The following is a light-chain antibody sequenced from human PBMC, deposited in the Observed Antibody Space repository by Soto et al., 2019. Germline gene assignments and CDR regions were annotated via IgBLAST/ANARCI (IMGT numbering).Light chain of an antibody. CDR1: QSISSD. CDR3: QQYNNWPPIT. V-gene: IGKV3-15*01. J-gene: IGKJ5*01. CDR2: GSS. Sequence: EIVLTQSPATLSLSPWERATLSCRASQSISSDLAWYQQKPGQAPRLLIYGSSTRATGVPARFSGSGSGTEFALTISGPQSEDFAVYYCQQYNNWPPITFGQGTRLEIK.